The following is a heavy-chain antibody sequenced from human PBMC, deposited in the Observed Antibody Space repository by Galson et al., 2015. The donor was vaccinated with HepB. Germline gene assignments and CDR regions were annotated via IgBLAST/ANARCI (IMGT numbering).Heavy chain of an antibody. CDR3: ARAHRGTIFGVVISHYYYGMDV. Sequence: SLRLSCAASGFPFSSYGMHWVRQAPGKGLEWVAVIWFDGSNKYYADSVKGRFATSRDNSKNTLYLQMNSLRAEDTAMYYCARAHRGTIFGVVISHYYYGMDVWGQGTTVTVSS. D-gene: IGHD3-3*01. J-gene: IGHJ6*02. CDR2: IWFDGSNK. V-gene: IGHV3-33*01. CDR1: GFPFSSYG.